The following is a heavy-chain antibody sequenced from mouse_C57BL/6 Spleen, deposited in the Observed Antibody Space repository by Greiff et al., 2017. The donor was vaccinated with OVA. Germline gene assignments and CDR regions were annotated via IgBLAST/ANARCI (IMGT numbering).Heavy chain of an antibody. CDR3: ARDHSNGGHAMDY. CDR2: INPNNGGT. Sequence: DVQLQESGPELVKPGASVKIPCKASGYTFTDYNMDWVKQSHGKSLEWIGDINPNNGGTIYNQKFKGKATLTVDKSSSTAYMELRSLTSEDTAVYYCARDHSNGGHAMDYWGQGTSVTVSS. CDR1: GYTFTDYN. J-gene: IGHJ4*01. V-gene: IGHV1-18*01. D-gene: IGHD2-5*01.